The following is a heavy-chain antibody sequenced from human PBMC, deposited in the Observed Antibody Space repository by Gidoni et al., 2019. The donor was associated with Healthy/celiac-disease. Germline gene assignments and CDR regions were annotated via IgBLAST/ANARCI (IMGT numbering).Heavy chain of an antibody. CDR3: TRSQGDFWSDPFDY. V-gene: IGHV3-73*01. J-gene: IGHJ4*02. Sequence: EVQLVESGGGLVQPGGSLKLSCAASGFTFSGSAMHWVRQASGKGLEWVGRIRSKANSYATAYAASVKGRFTISRDDSKNTAYLQMNSLKTEDTAVYYCTRSQGDFWSDPFDYWGQGTLVTVSS. CDR1: GFTFSGSA. D-gene: IGHD3-3*01. CDR2: IRSKANSYAT.